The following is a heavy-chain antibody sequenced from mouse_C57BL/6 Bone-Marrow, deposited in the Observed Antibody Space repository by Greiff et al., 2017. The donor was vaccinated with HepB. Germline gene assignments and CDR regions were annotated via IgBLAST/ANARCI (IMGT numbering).Heavy chain of an antibody. Sequence: EVKVVESGGGLVKPGGSLKLSCAASGFTFSSYAMSWVRQTPEKRLEWVATISDGGSYTYYPDNVKGRFTISRDNAKNNLYLQMSHLKSEDTAMYYCARNASWGQGTSVTVSS. V-gene: IGHV5-4*03. CDR2: ISDGGSYT. CDR3: ARNAS. CDR1: GFTFSSYA. J-gene: IGHJ4*01.